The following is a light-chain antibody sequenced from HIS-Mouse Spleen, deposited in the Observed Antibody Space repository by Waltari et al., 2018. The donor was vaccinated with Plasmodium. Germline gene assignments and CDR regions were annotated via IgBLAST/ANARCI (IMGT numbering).Light chain of an antibody. Sequence: IVMTQSPLSLPVTPGDPASISCRSSQSLLHSNGYSYLDWYLQKPGQSQQLLFDLGSKRAYGVADRFGGSGSGTDVTLKISRVEAEDVGVYYCMQALQTPRYTFGQGTKLEIK. V-gene: IGKV2-28*01. CDR2: LGS. J-gene: IGKJ2*01. CDR3: MQALQTPRYT. CDR1: QSLLHSNGYSY.